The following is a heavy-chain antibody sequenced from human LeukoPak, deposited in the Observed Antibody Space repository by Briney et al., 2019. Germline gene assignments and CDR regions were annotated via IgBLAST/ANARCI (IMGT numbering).Heavy chain of an antibody. D-gene: IGHD2-2*02. V-gene: IGHV3-23*01. J-gene: IGHJ4*02. CDR3: AKDLNIVVVPAAIRDFDY. CDR2: ISGSGGST. Sequence: GGSLRLSCAASGFTVSSNYMSWVRQAPGKGLEWVSAISGSGGSTYYADSVKGRFTISRDNSKNTLYLQMNSLRAEDTAVYYCAKDLNIVVVPAAIRDFDYWGQGTLVTVSS. CDR1: GFTVSSNY.